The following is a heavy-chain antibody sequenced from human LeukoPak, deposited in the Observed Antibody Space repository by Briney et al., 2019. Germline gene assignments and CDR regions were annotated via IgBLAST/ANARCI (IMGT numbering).Heavy chain of an antibody. Sequence: GGSLRLSCAASGFTFSSYSMNWVRQAPGKGLEWVSSISSSSSYIYYADSVKGRYTISRDNAKNSLYLQMNSLRAEDTAVYYCARRVVVPAAPYYFDYWGQGTLVTVSS. CDR2: ISSSSSYI. V-gene: IGHV3-21*01. J-gene: IGHJ4*02. CDR3: ARRVVVPAAPYYFDY. CDR1: GFTFSSYS. D-gene: IGHD2-2*01.